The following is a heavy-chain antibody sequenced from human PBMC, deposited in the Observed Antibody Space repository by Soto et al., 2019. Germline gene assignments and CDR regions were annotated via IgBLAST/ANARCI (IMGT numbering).Heavy chain of an antibody. CDR1: GGSISSSSYY. CDR2: IYYSGST. J-gene: IGHJ4*02. D-gene: IGHD3-22*01. CDR3: ARLDVGWTIVPYYYDSSGYSLDY. Sequence: SETLSLTCTVSGGSISSSSYYWGWIRQPPGKGLEWIGSIYYSGSTYYNPSLKSRVTISVDTSKNQFSLKLSSVTAADTAVYYCARLDVGWTIVPYYYDSSGYSLDYWGQGTLVT. V-gene: IGHV4-39*01.